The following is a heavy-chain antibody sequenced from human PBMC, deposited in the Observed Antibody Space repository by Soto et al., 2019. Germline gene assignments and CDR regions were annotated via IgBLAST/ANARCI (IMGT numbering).Heavy chain of an antibody. Sequence: QGQLVQSGADVKKPGASVKVSCKASGHTFTSYGISWVRQARGQGLQGMGWISAYNGNTNYAQKLQGRVTMTTDTSTSTAYMELRSLRSDDTAVDYCAREWRVPAAMGWLDPWGQGTLVTVSS. J-gene: IGHJ5*02. CDR1: GHTFTSYG. D-gene: IGHD2-2*01. CDR2: ISAYNGNT. CDR3: AREWRVPAAMGWLDP. V-gene: IGHV1-18*01.